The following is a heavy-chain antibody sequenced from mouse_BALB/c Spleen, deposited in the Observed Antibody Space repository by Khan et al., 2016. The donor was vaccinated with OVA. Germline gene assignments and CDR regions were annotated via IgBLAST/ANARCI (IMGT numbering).Heavy chain of an antibody. Sequence: EVELVESGGGLVKPGGSRKLACAASGFTFSSFGMYWVRQAPEKGLEWVAYISSDSITLYYADTVKGRFTISRDNPRNPLFLQMTSLRSEDTAMYYCARGYCAWFAYWGQGTLVTVSA. CDR3: ARGYCAWFAY. J-gene: IGHJ3*01. CDR2: ISSDSITL. V-gene: IGHV5-17*02. CDR1: GFTFSSFG. D-gene: IGHD2-3*01.